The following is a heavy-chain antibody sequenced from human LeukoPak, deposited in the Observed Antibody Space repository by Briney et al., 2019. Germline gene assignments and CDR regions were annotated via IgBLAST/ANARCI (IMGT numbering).Heavy chain of an antibody. CDR1: GFTFSNYA. CDR3: ARGLEGSHWFFDY. D-gene: IGHD1-26*01. Sequence: PGGSPRLSCAASGFTFSNYAMHWVRQAPGKGLEWVALICDDGSNKYYADSVKGRFTVSRDNPKNTLSLQMSSLRAEDTALYYCARGLEGSHWFFDYCGQGTLVTVSS. V-gene: IGHV3-33*01. J-gene: IGHJ4*02. CDR2: ICDDGSNK.